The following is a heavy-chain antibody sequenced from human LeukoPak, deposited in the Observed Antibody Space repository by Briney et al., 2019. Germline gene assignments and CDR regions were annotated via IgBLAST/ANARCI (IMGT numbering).Heavy chain of an antibody. CDR3: ARVIPASLKQWLVRDV. D-gene: IGHD6-19*01. CDR2: IYHSGST. V-gene: IGHV4-38-2*01. Sequence: PSETLSLTCAVPGYSISSGYYWGWIRQPPGKGLEWIGSIYHSGSTYYNPSLKSRVTISADTSKNQFSLKLSSVTAADTAVYYCARVIPASLKQWLVRDVWGKGTTVTVSS. J-gene: IGHJ6*04. CDR1: GYSISSGYY.